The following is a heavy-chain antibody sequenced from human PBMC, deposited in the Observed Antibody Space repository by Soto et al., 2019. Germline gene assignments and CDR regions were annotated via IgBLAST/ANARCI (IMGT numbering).Heavy chain of an antibody. J-gene: IGHJ4*02. CDR3: ARSFVVVPAAIFDY. V-gene: IGHV1-2*02. CDR1: GYTFTDYY. Sequence: QVQLVQSGAEVKKPGASVKVSCKASGYTFTDYYIHWVRQAPGQGLEWMGWINPNSGDTKYAQKYQDRVTMTRDTSVSTAYMQLSSLNSDDTAVYYCARSFVVVPAAIFDYWGQGTLVTVSS. CDR2: INPNSGDT. D-gene: IGHD2-2*02.